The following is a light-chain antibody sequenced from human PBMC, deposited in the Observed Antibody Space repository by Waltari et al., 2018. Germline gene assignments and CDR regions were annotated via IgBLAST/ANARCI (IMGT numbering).Light chain of an antibody. CDR1: SSDVGNNNH. V-gene: IGLV2-23*02. J-gene: IGLJ2*01. Sequence: QPALTQPASVSGSPGQSITISCTGTSSDVGNNNHVCWYQKHPDKVPKLIICEVSKRPSWVLDRLSGSKSGNTASLTISGLQAEDEADYYCLSYAATVSFGFGGGTKLTVL. CDR3: LSYAATVSFG. CDR2: EVS.